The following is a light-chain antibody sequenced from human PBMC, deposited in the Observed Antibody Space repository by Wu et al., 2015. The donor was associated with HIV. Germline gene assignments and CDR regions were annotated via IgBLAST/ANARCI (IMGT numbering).Light chain of an antibody. V-gene: IGKV3-15*01. CDR3: QQYENWPPYS. CDR1: QSVNNN. CDR2: DAS. J-gene: IGKJ2*03. Sequence: EIVMTLSPATLSVSPGERATLSCRASQSVNNNLAWYQHKPGQVPRLLIYDASSRPSDIPDRFSGSGSGTEFTLTISSLQSEDFAVYYCQQYENWPPYSFGQGTKLEIK.